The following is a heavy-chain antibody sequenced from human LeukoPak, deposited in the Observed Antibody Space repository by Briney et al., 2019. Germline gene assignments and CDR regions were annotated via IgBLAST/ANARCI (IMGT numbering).Heavy chain of an antibody. D-gene: IGHD1-1*01. J-gene: IGHJ4*02. CDR2: IYHSGSP. Sequence: SATLSLTCAVSGGSISSNNWWGWVRQPPGKGLEWIGEIYHSGSPNYNPSLKSRVTISVDKSRNHFSLNLSSVTASDTAVYYCARVNINNWHSCDYWGQGTLVTVCS. V-gene: IGHV4-4*02. CDR1: GGSISSNNW. CDR3: ARVNINNWHSCDY.